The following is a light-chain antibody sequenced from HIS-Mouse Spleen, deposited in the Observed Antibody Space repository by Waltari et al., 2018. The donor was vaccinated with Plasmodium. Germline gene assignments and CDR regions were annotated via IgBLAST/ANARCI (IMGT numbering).Light chain of an antibody. CDR2: GAS. CDR1: QSVSSN. J-gene: IGKJ3*01. Sequence: EIVMTQSPAPLSVSPGERATLSCMASQSVSSNLAGYQQKPGQAPRLLIYGASTRATGIPARFSGSGSGTEFTLTISSLQSEDFAVYYCQQYNNWSFTFGPGTKVDIK. CDR3: QQYNNWSFT. V-gene: IGKV3-15*01.